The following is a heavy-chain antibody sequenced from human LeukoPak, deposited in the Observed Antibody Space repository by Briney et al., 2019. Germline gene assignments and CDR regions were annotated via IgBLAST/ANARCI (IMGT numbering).Heavy chain of an antibody. CDR3: ARELIRAFYYFDD. CDR1: GYTFTGYY. Sequence: ASVKVSCKASGYTFTGYYMHWVRQAPGQGLEWMGWINPNSGDTNYAQKFQGRVTMTRDTSISTAYMELSRLRSDDTAVYYCARELIRAFYYFDDWGQGSLATVSS. CDR2: INPNSGDT. V-gene: IGHV1-2*02. D-gene: IGHD3-22*01. J-gene: IGHJ4*02.